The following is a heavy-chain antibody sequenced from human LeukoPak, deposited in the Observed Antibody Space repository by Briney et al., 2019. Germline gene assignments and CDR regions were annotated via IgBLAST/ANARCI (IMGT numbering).Heavy chain of an antibody. V-gene: IGHV4-59*01. CDR3: ARGRSNYYGMDV. CDR1: DGSINSYY. Sequence: SETLFLTCSVSDGSINSYYWNWIRRPPGKGLEWIGYIYYNGNTNYSPSLKSRVTMSVDTSKNLFSLKVSSVTAADTAVYYCARGRSNYYGMDVWGQGTTVTVSS. D-gene: IGHD1-26*01. J-gene: IGHJ6*02. CDR2: IYYNGNT.